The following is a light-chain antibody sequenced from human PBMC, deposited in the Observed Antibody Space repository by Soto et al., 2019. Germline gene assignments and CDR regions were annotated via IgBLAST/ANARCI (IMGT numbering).Light chain of an antibody. CDR1: QSVSIN. J-gene: IGKJ5*01. Sequence: EIVMTQSPATLSVSPGERATLSCRASQSVSINLAWYQQKPGQAPRLLIYDASTRAAGIPPRFSGSGSGTEFTLTISILQSEDFAMYYCQQYNNWPPSTFGQGTRLEIK. CDR3: QQYNNWPPST. V-gene: IGKV3-15*01. CDR2: DAS.